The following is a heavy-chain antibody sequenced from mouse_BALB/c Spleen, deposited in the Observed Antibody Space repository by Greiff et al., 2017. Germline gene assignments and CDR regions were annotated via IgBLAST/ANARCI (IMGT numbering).Heavy chain of an antibody. CDR2: IDPYYGGT. CDR3: ARGGSSLDY. J-gene: IGHJ2*01. V-gene: IGHV1S135*01. CDR1: GYTFTEYT. Sequence: VQLQQSGPELVKPGASVKISCKTSGYTFTEYTMHWVKQSHGKSLEWIGNIDPYYGGTSYNQKFKGKATLTVDKSSSTAYMQLKSLTSEDSAVYYCARGGSSLDYWGQGTTLTVSS. D-gene: IGHD1-1*01.